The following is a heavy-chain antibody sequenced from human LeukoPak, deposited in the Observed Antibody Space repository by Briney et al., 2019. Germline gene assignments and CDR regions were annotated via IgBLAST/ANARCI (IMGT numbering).Heavy chain of an antibody. CDR2: ISCSDSTI. V-gene: IGHV3-11*01. CDR1: GFPFSDYY. D-gene: IGHD2-21*01. CDR3: ARSICGGDCSDAFDI. J-gene: IGHJ3*02. Sequence: GGPLRLPCAASGFPFSDYYMSWIRDAPGKGLEWVSYISCSDSTIYYAHQEKSRHTVSRDNAQNSLYLQMNSLRAEDTAVYYCARSICGGDCSDAFDIWGQGTMVTVSS.